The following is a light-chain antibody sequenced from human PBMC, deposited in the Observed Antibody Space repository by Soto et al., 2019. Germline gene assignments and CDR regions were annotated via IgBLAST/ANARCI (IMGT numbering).Light chain of an antibody. CDR3: QQYNSYWT. CDR1: QSISSW. J-gene: IGKJ1*01. Sequence: DIHMTQSPSTLSASVGDRVTIICRASQSISSWLAWYQQKAGKAPKLLISKASNLDSGVPSRFSGSGSGTEFTLTISSLQPDDFATYYCQQYNSYWTFGQGTKVDIK. CDR2: KAS. V-gene: IGKV1-5*03.